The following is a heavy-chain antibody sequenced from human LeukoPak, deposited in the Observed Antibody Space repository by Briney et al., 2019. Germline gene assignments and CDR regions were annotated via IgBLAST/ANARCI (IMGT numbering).Heavy chain of an antibody. V-gene: IGHV4-34*01. D-gene: IGHD1-26*01. Sequence: SETLSLTCAVYGGSFSGYYWSWIRQPPGKGLEWIGEINHSGSTNYNPSLKSRVTISVDTSKNQFSLKLSSVTAADTAVYYCARGRVGVYWKREYFDYWGQGTLVTVSS. CDR2: INHSGST. CDR1: GGSFSGYY. J-gene: IGHJ4*02. CDR3: ARGRVGVYWKREYFDY.